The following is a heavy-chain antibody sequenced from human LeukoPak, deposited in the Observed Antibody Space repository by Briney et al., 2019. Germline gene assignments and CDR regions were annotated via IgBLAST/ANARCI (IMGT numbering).Heavy chain of an antibody. CDR2: IYSGGST. Sequence: GGSLRLSCAASWVTVSSNYMSWVRQAPGKGLEWVSVIYSGGSTYYADSVKGRFTISRDNSKNTLYLQMNSLRAEDTAVYYCASSSYYYDSSGLTHFDYWGQGTLVTVSS. CDR1: WVTVSSNY. D-gene: IGHD3-22*01. CDR3: ASSSYYYDSSGLTHFDY. V-gene: IGHV3-53*01. J-gene: IGHJ4*02.